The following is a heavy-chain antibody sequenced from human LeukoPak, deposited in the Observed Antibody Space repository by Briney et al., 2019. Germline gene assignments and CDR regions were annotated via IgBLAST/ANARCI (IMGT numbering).Heavy chain of an antibody. CDR1: GFTFSSYS. CDR2: ISSSSSTI. CDR3: ARELAVAGTSYFDY. V-gene: IGHV3-48*02. J-gene: IGHJ4*02. D-gene: IGHD6-19*01. Sequence: PGGSLRLSCAASGFTFSSYSMNWVRQAPGKGLEWVSYISSSSSTIYYADSVKGRFTISRDNAKNSLYLQMNSLRDEDTAVYYCARELAVAGTSYFDYWGQGTLVTVSS.